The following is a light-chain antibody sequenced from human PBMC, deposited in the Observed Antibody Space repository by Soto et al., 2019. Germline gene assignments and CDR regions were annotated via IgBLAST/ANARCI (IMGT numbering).Light chain of an antibody. CDR3: QAWDSSTVV. J-gene: IGLJ2*01. V-gene: IGLV3-1*01. CDR2: QDS. CDR1: KLGDKY. Sequence: SYELTQPPSVSVSPGQTASITCFGDKLGDKYACWYQQKPGQSPVLVIYQDSKRPSGIPERFSGSNSGNTATLTISGTQAMDEADYYCQAWDSSTVVFGGGTKLTAL.